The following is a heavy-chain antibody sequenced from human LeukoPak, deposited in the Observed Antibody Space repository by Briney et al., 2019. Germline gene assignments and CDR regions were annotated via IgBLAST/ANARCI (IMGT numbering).Heavy chain of an antibody. CDR2: INSNSGSI. V-gene: IGHV3-9*01. J-gene: IGHJ6*02. CDR1: GFTFGDYT. Sequence: TGGSLRLSCAASGFTFGDYTMHWVRHPPGKGLEWVSTINSNSGSIGYADSVRGRFTISRDNAKNSLYLQMNSLRVDDTAFYYCAKGSPMGDWSPGVWGPGTTVTISS. CDR3: AKGSPMGDWSPGV. D-gene: IGHD3/OR15-3a*01.